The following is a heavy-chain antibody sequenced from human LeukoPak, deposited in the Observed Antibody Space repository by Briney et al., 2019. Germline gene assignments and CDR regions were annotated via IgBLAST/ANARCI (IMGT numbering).Heavy chain of an antibody. D-gene: IGHD3-9*01. J-gene: IGHJ4*02. Sequence: SETLSLTCTVSGGSVNSDNWWSWVRQPPGKGLEWIGEIHHSGNTNYSPSFKSRVTLSLDKSRNQFSLKLNSVTAADTAVYYCAKAGVWLPAVWGQGTLVTVSS. CDR3: AKAGVWLPAV. V-gene: IGHV4-4*02. CDR1: GGSVNSDNW. CDR2: IHHSGNT.